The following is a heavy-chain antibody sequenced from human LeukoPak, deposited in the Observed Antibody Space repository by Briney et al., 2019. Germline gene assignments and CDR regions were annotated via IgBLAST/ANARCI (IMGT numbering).Heavy chain of an antibody. D-gene: IGHD2-21*01. CDR3: ARLVSLVAANDGMDV. V-gene: IGHV5-51*01. Sequence: GESLKISCKGSGYSFTSYCIGWVRQMPGKGLEWMGIIYPGDSDTRYSPSFQGQVTISADKSISTAYLQWSSLKASDTAMYYCARLVSLVAANDGMDVWGKGTTVTVSS. J-gene: IGHJ6*04. CDR2: IYPGDSDT. CDR1: GYSFTSYC.